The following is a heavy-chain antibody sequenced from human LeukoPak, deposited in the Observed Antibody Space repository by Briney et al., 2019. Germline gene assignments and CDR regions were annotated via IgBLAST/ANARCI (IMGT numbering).Heavy chain of an antibody. J-gene: IGHJ5*02. CDR1: GYTFTSYY. CDR3: AREVREWIQLRWFDP. Sequence: GASVKVSCKASGYTFTSYYMHWVRQAPGQGLEWMGIINPSGGSTSYAQKFQGRVTMTRDTSTSTAYMELSSLRSEDAAVYYCAREVREWIQLRWFDPWGQGTLVTVSS. D-gene: IGHD5-18*01. V-gene: IGHV1-46*03. CDR2: INPSGGST.